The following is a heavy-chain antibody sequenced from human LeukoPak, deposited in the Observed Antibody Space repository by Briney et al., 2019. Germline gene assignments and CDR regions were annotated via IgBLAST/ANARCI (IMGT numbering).Heavy chain of an antibody. V-gene: IGHV4-34*01. CDR1: GGSFSGYY. J-gene: IGHJ4*02. Sequence: PSETLSLTCAVYGGSFSGYYWSWIRQPPGKGLEWIGEINHSGSTNYNPSLKSRVTISVDTSKNQFSLKLSAVTAADTAVYYCARRRKVRGVIITDWGQGTLVTVSS. CDR3: ARRRKVRGVIITD. D-gene: IGHD3-10*01. CDR2: INHSGST.